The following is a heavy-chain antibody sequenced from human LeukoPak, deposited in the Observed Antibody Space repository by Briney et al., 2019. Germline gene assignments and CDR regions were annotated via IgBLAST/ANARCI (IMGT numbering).Heavy chain of an antibody. Sequence: GGSLRLSCAASGFTFSSSAMSWVRQAPGKGLEWVANIKQDGSEKNSVDSVKGRFTISRDNAKNSLYLQMNSLRAEDTAAYYCARYCGGDCFGMDVWGQGTTVTVSS. J-gene: IGHJ6*02. CDR1: GFTFSSSA. CDR2: IKQDGSEK. D-gene: IGHD2-21*01. CDR3: ARYCGGDCFGMDV. V-gene: IGHV3-7*01.